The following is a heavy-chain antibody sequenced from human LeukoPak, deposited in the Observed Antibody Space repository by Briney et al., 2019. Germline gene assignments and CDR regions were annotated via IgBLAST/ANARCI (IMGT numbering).Heavy chain of an antibody. V-gene: IGHV4-30-2*01. CDR1: GGSISSGGYS. J-gene: IGHJ6*02. D-gene: IGHD3-10*01. CDR2: IYHSGST. Sequence: SETLSLTCAVSGGSISSGGYSWSWIRQPPGKGLECIGYIYHSGSTYYNPSLKSRVTISVDRSKNQFSLKLSSVTAADTAVYYCARDRGYYGSGSPSRYYYYGMDVWGQGTTVTVPS. CDR3: ARDRGYYGSGSPSRYYYYGMDV.